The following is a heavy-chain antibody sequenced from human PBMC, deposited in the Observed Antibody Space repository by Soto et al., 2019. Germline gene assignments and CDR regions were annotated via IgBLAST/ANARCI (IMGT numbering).Heavy chain of an antibody. J-gene: IGHJ6*02. CDR3: ANSRGGTFLGYHGMDI. Sequence: QVQLVQSGPEVKKTGTSVKVSCKASGGTFSSRAISWVRQAPGQGLEWMGGIIPVFGRVNYAEKFQDRVTVPAEESTGKVYMELGSLRSEDTALYYCANSRGGTFLGYHGMDIWGQGTTVSVSS. V-gene: IGHV1-69*01. CDR1: GGTFSSRA. D-gene: IGHD3-16*01. CDR2: IIPVFGRV.